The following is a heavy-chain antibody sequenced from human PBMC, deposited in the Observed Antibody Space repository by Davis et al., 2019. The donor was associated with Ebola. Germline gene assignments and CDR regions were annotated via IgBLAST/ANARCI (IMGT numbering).Heavy chain of an antibody. CDR1: GFTFSTYA. Sequence: GESLKISCAASGFTFSTYAMGWVRQAPGKGLEWVSDISSGGGAPYYADSVKGRFTISRDNSKNTLYLQMNSLRAEDTAVYYCAKVDWIAVAGTDYYYGMDVWGQGTTVTVSS. D-gene: IGHD6-19*01. V-gene: IGHV3-23*01. CDR2: ISSGGGAP. CDR3: AKVDWIAVAGTDYYYGMDV. J-gene: IGHJ6*02.